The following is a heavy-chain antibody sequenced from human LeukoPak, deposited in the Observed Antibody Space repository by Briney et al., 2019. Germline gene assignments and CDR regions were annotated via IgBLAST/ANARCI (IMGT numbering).Heavy chain of an antibody. Sequence: SETLSLTCAVSGYSISNGYYWGWIRQAPWKGLEWIGSVYHSGTNSYNPSLKSRVTISADTSKNEFSLKLSSVTAADTAVYYCARHLRYYYHMDVWGKGTTVTISS. V-gene: IGHV4-38-2*01. J-gene: IGHJ6*03. CDR3: ARHLRYYYHMDV. CDR1: GYSISNGYY. D-gene: IGHD4-17*01. CDR2: VYHSGTN.